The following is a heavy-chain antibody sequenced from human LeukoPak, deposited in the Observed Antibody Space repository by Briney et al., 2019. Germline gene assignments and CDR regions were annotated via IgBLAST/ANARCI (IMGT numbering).Heavy chain of an antibody. Sequence: PSETLSLTRTVSGYSISSGYYWGWIRQPPGKGLEWIGSIHHSGSTYYNPARKSRVTISVDTSKKQFSLNLRSVTAADTAVYYCARVQSYAYGFDYWGQGTLVTVSS. CDR3: ARVQSYAYGFDY. V-gene: IGHV4-38-2*02. D-gene: IGHD2-2*01. J-gene: IGHJ4*02. CDR2: IHHSGST. CDR1: GYSISSGYY.